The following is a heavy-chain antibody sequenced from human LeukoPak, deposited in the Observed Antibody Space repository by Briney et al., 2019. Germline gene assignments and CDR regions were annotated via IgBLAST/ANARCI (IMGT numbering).Heavy chain of an antibody. V-gene: IGHV4-34*01. CDR1: GGSFSGYY. D-gene: IGHD3-22*01. CDR3: AQTPGGGYYYGRDY. CDR2: INHSGST. J-gene: IGHJ4*02. Sequence: PSETLSLTCAVYGGSFSGYYWSWIRQPPGKGLEWIGEINHSGSTNYNPSLKSRVTISVDTSKNQFSLKLSSVTAADTAVYCCAQTPGGGYYYGRDYWGQGTLVTVSS.